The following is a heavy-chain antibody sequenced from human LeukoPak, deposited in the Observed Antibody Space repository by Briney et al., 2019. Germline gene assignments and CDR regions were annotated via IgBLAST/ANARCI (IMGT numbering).Heavy chain of an antibody. CDR1: GYTFTSYG. D-gene: IGHD6-6*01. Sequence: ASVKVSCKASGYTFTSYGISWVRQAPGQGLEWMGWINPNSGGTNYAQKFQGRVTMTRDTSISTAYMELSRLRSDDTAVYYCAREGEYSSSLRGYFYGMDVWGQGTTVTVSS. CDR2: INPNSGGT. V-gene: IGHV1-2*02. CDR3: AREGEYSSSLRGYFYGMDV. J-gene: IGHJ6*02.